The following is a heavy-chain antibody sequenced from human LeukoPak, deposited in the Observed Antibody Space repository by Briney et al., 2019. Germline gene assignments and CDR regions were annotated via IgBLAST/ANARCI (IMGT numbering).Heavy chain of an antibody. Sequence: SETLSLTCAVYGGSFSGYYWSWIRQPPGKGLEWIGEINHSGSTNYNPSLTSRVTISVDTSKNQFSLTLSSVTAADTAVYYCARGIRGSSGWSSYYFDYWGQGTLVTVSS. J-gene: IGHJ4*02. D-gene: IGHD6-19*01. CDR1: GGSFSGYY. CDR3: ARGIRGSSGWSSYYFDY. CDR2: INHSGST. V-gene: IGHV4-34*01.